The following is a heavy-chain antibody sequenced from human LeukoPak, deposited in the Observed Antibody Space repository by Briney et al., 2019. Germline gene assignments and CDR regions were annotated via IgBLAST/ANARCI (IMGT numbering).Heavy chain of an antibody. V-gene: IGHV3-33*01. CDR1: GFTFSSYG. CDR2: IWYDGSKK. Sequence: PGGSPRLSCAASGFTFSSYGMHWVRQAPGKGLEWVAVIWYDGSKKYYADSVKGRFTISRDNSKNTLYLQMNSLRVEDTAVYYCARELSPVETYYFDYWGQGTLVTVSS. J-gene: IGHJ4*02. CDR3: ARELSPVETYYFDY. D-gene: IGHD5-24*01.